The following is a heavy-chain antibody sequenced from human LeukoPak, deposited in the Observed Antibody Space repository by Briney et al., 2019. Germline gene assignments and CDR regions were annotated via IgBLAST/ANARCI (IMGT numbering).Heavy chain of an antibody. V-gene: IGHV1-2*02. D-gene: IGHD2-2*01. J-gene: IGHJ3*02. Sequence: ASVKVSCKASGYTFTGYYMHWVRQAPGQGLEWMGWINPNSGGTNYAQKFQGRVTMTRDTSISTAYMELSRLRSDDTAVYYCASPYQLLFESAFDIWGRGTMVTVSS. CDR1: GYTFTGYY. CDR2: INPNSGGT. CDR3: ASPYQLLFESAFDI.